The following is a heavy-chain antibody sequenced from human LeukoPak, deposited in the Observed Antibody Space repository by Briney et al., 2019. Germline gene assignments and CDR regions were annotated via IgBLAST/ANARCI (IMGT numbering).Heavy chain of an antibody. CDR1: GFTFGSFS. CDR3: ARGVDILTGYYLFDY. J-gene: IGHJ4*02. V-gene: IGHV3-48*01. D-gene: IGHD3-9*01. Sequence: GGSLRLSCAASGFTFGSFSMNWVRQAQGKGLEWVSYISCSSSTIYYADSVKGRFTISRDNAKNSLYLQMNSLRAEDTAVYYCARGVDILTGYYLFDYWGQGTLVTVSS. CDR2: ISCSSSTI.